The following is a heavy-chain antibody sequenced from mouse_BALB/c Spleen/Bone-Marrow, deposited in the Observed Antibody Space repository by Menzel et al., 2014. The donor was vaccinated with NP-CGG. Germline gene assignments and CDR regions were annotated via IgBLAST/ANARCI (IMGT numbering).Heavy chain of an antibody. J-gene: IGHJ1*01. CDR1: GFSLTSYG. V-gene: IGHV2-2*02. Sequence: QVQLKESGPGLVQPSQSLSITCTVSGFSLTSYGVHWVRQSPGKGLEWLGVIWSGGSTDYNAAFISRLSISKDNSKSQVFFKMNSLQANDTAIYYCARKELGLNWYFDVWGAGTTVTVSS. D-gene: IGHD4-1*01. CDR2: IWSGGST. CDR3: ARKELGLNWYFDV.